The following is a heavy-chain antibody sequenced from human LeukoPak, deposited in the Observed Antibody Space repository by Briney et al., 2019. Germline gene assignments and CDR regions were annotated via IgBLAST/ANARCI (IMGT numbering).Heavy chain of an antibody. CDR3: ARVLSRGYSYGDAFDI. Sequence: KSSETLSLTCAVYGGSFSGYYWSWIRQPPGKGLEWIGEINHSGSTNYNPSLKSRVTISVDTSKNQFSLKLSSVTAADTAVYYCARVLSRGYSYGDAFDIWGQGTMVTVSS. CDR1: GGSFSGYY. CDR2: INHSGST. V-gene: IGHV4-34*01. J-gene: IGHJ3*02. D-gene: IGHD5-18*01.